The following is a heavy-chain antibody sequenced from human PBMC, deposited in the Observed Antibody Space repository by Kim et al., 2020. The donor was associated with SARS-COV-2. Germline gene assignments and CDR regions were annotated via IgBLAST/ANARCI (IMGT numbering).Heavy chain of an antibody. CDR1: GYSFTRYW. D-gene: IGHD6-19*01. V-gene: IGHV5-51*01. CDR2: IYPGDSDT. J-gene: IGHJ4*02. CDR3: ARAFEGYSSCWYENVMGY. Sequence: GESLKISCKGSGYSFTRYWIGWVRQMPGKGLEWVAIIYPGDSDTRYSPSFQGQVTISADKSISTAYLQWSSLKASDTATYYCARAFEGYSSCWYENVMGYWGQGTLVTVSS.